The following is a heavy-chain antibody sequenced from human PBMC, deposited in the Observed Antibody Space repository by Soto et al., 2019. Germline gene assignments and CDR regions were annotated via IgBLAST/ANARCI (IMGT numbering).Heavy chain of an antibody. D-gene: IGHD3-3*01. J-gene: IGHJ5*02. CDR3: ARRSDDFWSGSWFDP. CDR2: IYYSGST. CDR1: GGSISSYY. V-gene: IGHV4-59*01. Sequence: SSETLSLTCTVSGGSISSYYWSWIRQPPGKGLEWIGYIYYSGSTNYNPSLKSRVTISVDTSKNQFSLKLSSVTAADTAVYYCARRSDDFWSGSWFDPWGQGTLVTVSS.